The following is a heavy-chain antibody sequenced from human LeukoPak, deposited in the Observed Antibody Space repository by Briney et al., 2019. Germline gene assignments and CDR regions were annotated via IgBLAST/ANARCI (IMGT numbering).Heavy chain of an antibody. V-gene: IGHV3-15*01. CDR1: GFTFSNAW. Sequence: GGSLRLSCAASGFTFSNAWMSWVRQAPGKGLEWVGRIKSKTDGGTTDYAAPVKGRFTISRDDSKNTLYLQTNSLKTEDTAVYYCARDRGGYSYGYYYGMDVWGQGTTVTVSS. D-gene: IGHD5-18*01. J-gene: IGHJ6*02. CDR2: IKSKTDGGTT. CDR3: ARDRGGYSYGYYYGMDV.